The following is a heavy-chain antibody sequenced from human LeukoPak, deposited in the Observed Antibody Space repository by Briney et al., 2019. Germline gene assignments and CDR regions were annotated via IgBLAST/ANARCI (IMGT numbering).Heavy chain of an antibody. V-gene: IGHV1-2*02. CDR1: GYTFTGYY. CDR3: VRGTIFTYYYYYYMDV. Sequence: ASVKVSCKASGYTFTGYYMHWVRQAPGQGLEWMGWINPNSGGTNYAQKFQGRVTMTRDTSTSTVYMELSSLRSEDTAVYYCVRGTIFTYYYYYYMDVWGKGTTVTISS. J-gene: IGHJ6*03. D-gene: IGHD3-9*01. CDR2: INPNSGGT.